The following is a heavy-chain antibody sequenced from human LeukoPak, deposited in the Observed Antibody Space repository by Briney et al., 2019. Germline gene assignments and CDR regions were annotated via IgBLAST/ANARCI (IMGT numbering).Heavy chain of an antibody. D-gene: IGHD4-17*01. V-gene: IGHV1-2*02. J-gene: IGHJ4*02. CDR3: ARDKEAYGDLGY. CDR1: GYTFTSYA. CDR2: INPNSGGT. Sequence: ASVKVSCKASGYTFTSYAMNWVRQAPGQGLEWMGWINPNSGGTNYAQKFQGRVTMTRDTSISTAYMELSRLRSDDTAVYYCARDKEAYGDLGYWGQGTLVTVSS.